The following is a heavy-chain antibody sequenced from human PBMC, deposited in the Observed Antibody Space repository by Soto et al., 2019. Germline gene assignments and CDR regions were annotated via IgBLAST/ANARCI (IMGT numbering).Heavy chain of an antibody. CDR1: GVPFYSYG. CDR2: INPASQLR. J-gene: IGHJ4*02. Sequence: QVVLLQSGTEVKRPGSSVKVSCKASGVPFYSYGFAWVRQSPGRGLEWVGRINPASQLRNYEHSLQDRVTITADTSATTAYMELSGLTSEDTAVYYCARMKLASLDHWGQGTLVTVSS. CDR3: ARMKLASLDH. V-gene: IGHV1-69*09.